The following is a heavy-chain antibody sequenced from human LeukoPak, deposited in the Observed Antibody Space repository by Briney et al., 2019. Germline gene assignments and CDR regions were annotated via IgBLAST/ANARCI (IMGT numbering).Heavy chain of an antibody. J-gene: IGHJ4*02. CDR1: GFTFTNYA. V-gene: IGHV3-23*01. Sequence: PGGSLRLSCAASGFTFTNYAMSWVRQAPGKGLEWVSAISGSGTRTYYADSVKGRFTISRDNSKNTLYLQMNSLRAEDRAVYYCAKEQTSSGFFHYWGQGALVTVSS. CDR3: AKEQTSSGFFHY. D-gene: IGHD2-2*01. CDR2: ISGSGTRT.